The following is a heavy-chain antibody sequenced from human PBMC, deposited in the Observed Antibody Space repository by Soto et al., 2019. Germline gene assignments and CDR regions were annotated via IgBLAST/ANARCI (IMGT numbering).Heavy chain of an antibody. CDR2: IYYSGST. D-gene: IGHD6-19*01. Sequence: SECTSLTCTASGGSICSSYWSWIRQTPGKGLEWIGYIYYSGSTNYNPSLKSRVTISVDTSKNQFSLKLSSVTAADTAVYFCARSVAVPGAHIDYWGQGTQVTVSS. CDR1: GGSICSSY. CDR3: ARSVAVPGAHIDY. J-gene: IGHJ4*02. V-gene: IGHV4-59*01.